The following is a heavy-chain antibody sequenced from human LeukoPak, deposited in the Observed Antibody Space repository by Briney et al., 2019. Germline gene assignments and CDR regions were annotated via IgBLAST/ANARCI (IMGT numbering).Heavy chain of an antibody. V-gene: IGHV1-2*02. CDR1: GYTFTDYY. CDR3: ARGVSGTYYYYYMDV. J-gene: IGHJ6*03. CDR2: INPNSGGT. Sequence: ASVKVSCKASGYTFTDYYMHWVRQAPGQGLEWMGWINPNSGGTNYAQKFQGRVTMTRDTSISTAYMELSRLRSDDTAVYHCARGVSGTYYYYYMDVWGKGTTVTVSS. D-gene: IGHD6-19*01.